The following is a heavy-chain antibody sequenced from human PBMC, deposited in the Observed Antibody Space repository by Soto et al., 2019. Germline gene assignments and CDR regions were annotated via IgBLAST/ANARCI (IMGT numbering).Heavy chain of an antibody. J-gene: IGHJ5*02. D-gene: IGHD2-15*01. V-gene: IGHV4-59*08. Sequence: SETLSLTCTVSGGSISSYYWSWIRQPPGKGLEWIGYIYYSGSTNYNPSLKSRVTISVDTSKNQFSLKLSSVTAADTAVYYCARLDCSGGSCYSLLFDPWGQGTLVTVS. CDR3: ARLDCSGGSCYSLLFDP. CDR2: IYYSGST. CDR1: GGSISSYY.